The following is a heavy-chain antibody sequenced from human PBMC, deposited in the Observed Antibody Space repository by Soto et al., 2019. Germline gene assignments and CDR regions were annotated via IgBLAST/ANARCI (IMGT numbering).Heavy chain of an antibody. D-gene: IGHD2-15*01. CDR1: GGTFSTNA. Sequence: QVQLVQSGAEVKKPGSSVKVSCKASGGTFSTNAIAWVRQAPGQGLEWMGGIIPIFGTANYAQKFQGRVTITADESTSTAYMEMSSLRSEDTAGYYCARHADAGSFHNWFDPWGQGTLVTVSS. CDR2: IIPIFGTA. J-gene: IGHJ5*02. V-gene: IGHV1-69*01. CDR3: ARHADAGSFHNWFDP.